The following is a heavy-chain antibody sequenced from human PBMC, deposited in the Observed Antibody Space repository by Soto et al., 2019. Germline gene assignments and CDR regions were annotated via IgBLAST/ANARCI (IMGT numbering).Heavy chain of an antibody. V-gene: IGHV1-2*04. CDR1: GYTFTGYY. CDR3: AREGIWELLWFGELPWGGYYYGMDV. D-gene: IGHD3-10*01. J-gene: IGHJ6*02. CDR2: INPNSGGT. Sequence: GASVKVSCKASGYTFTGYYMHWVRQAPGQGLEWMGWINPNSGGTNYAQKFQGWVTMTRDTSISTAYMELSRLRSDDTAVYYCAREGIWELLWFGELPWGGYYYGMDVWGQGTTVTVSS.